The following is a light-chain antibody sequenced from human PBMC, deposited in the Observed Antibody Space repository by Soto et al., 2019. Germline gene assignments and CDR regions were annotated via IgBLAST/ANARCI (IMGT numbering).Light chain of an antibody. J-gene: IGKJ1*01. CDR2: ATS. Sequence: EVVLTQSPDKLSLSPVERATLSCRASESVSRNYIAWYQQKPGQAPRLLIFATSNTATGIPDRLGGSGSETEFTLTISGLEPEDYAVYYCQYCGTSRTFGQGTKVDIK. V-gene: IGKV3-20*01. CDR3: QYCGTSRT. CDR1: ESVSRNY.